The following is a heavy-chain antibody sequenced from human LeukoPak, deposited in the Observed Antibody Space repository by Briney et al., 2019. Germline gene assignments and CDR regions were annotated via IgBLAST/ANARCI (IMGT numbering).Heavy chain of an antibody. CDR1: GGSISSSSYY. D-gene: IGHD6-13*01. CDR2: IYYSGST. V-gene: IGHV4-39*01. Sequence: SETLSLTCTVSGGSISSSSYYWGWIGQPPGKGLEWIGSIYYSGSTYYNPSLKSRVTISVDTSKNQFSLKLSSVTAADTAVYYCARHGSGSSGTGGWFDPWGQGTLVTVSS. J-gene: IGHJ5*02. CDR3: ARHGSGSSGTGGWFDP.